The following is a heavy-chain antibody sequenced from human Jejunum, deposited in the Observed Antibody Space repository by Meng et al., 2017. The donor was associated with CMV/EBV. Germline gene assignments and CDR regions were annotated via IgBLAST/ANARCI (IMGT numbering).Heavy chain of an antibody. V-gene: IGHV1-3*01. CDR2: INAGNGNR. Sequence: KTSGYTFVSYTLHWLRQAPGQTLEWMGSINAGNGNRQYSENFQGRVIIARDTSASATYMELSSLRSEDTAVYYCARHPGLEDYFVDYWGQGTLVTVSS. D-gene: IGHD2/OR15-2a*01. CDR1: GYTFVSYT. CDR3: ARHPGLEDYFVDY. J-gene: IGHJ4*02.